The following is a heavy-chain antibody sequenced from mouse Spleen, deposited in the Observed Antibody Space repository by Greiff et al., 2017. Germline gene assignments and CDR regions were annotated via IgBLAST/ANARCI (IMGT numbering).Heavy chain of an antibody. J-gene: IGHJ1*03. Sequence: VQLQQSGAELVKPGASVKISCKASGYAFSSYWMNWVKQRPGKGLEWIGQIYPGDGDTNYNGKFKGKATLTADKSSSTAYMQLSSLTSEDSAVYFCARYLSGRWYFDVWGTGTTVTVSS. D-gene: IGHD1-1*01. CDR2: IYPGDGDT. CDR1: GYAFSSYW. V-gene: IGHV1-80*01. CDR3: ARYLSGRWYFDV.